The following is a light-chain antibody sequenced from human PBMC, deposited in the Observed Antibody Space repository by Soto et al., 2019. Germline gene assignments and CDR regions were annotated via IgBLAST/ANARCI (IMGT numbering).Light chain of an antibody. CDR1: QSVSSY. Sequence: EIVLTQSPATLSLSSGERATLSCRASQSVSSYLAWYQQKPGQAPRLLIYGASNRATDIPARFSGSGSGTDFTLTISNLEPEDFAVYYCQQHSHWPPWTFGQGTKVDIK. CDR3: QQHSHWPPWT. CDR2: GAS. J-gene: IGKJ1*01. V-gene: IGKV3-11*01.